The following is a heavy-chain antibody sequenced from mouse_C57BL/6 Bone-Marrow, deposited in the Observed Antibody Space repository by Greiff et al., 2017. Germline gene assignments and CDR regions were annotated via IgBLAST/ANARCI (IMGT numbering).Heavy chain of an antibody. D-gene: IGHD2-5*01. CDR1: GFTFTDYY. Sequence: EVQRVESGGGLVQPGGSLSLSCAASGFTFTDYYMSWVRQPPGKALEWLGFIRNKANGYTTEYSASVKGRFTISRDNSQSILYLQMNALRAEDSATYYCARFYYSNYDYAMDYWGQGTSVTVSS. V-gene: IGHV7-3*01. CDR3: ARFYYSNYDYAMDY. J-gene: IGHJ4*01. CDR2: IRNKANGYTT.